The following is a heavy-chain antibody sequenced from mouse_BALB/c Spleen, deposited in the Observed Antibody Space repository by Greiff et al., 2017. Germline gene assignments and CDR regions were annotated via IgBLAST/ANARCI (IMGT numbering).Heavy chain of an antibody. CDR3: ARHYDYEFDY. CDR2: INPSTGYT. Sequence: QVQLKESGAELAKPGASVKMSCKASGYTFTSYWMHWVKQRPGQGLEWIGYINPSTGYTEYNQKFKDKATLTADKSSSTAYMQLSSLTSEDSAVYYCARHYDYEFDYWGQGTTLTVSS. CDR1: GYTFTSYW. V-gene: IGHV1-7*01. J-gene: IGHJ2*01. D-gene: IGHD2-4*01.